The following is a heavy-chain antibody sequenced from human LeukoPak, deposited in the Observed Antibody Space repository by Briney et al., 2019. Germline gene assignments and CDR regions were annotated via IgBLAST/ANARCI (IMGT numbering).Heavy chain of an antibody. Sequence: SQTLSLTCTVSGGSISSGSYYWSWIRQPAGKGLEWIGRIYTSGSTNYNPSLKSRVTISVDTSKNQFSLKLSSVTAADTAVYYCARVGSGLDYWGQGTLVTVSS. V-gene: IGHV4-61*02. D-gene: IGHD2-15*01. CDR2: IYTSGST. J-gene: IGHJ4*02. CDR1: GGSISSGSYY. CDR3: ARVGSGLDY.